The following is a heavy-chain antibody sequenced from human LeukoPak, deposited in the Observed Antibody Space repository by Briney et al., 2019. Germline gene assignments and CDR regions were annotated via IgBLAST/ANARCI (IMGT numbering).Heavy chain of an antibody. CDR3: TARKFES. CDR1: GFTFSNVW. Sequence: GGSLRLSCAASGFTFSNVWMNWVRQAPGKGLEWVGRIKSKTDGGTADYAAPVKGRFTISRDDSENTLYLQMNSLKTEDTALYYCTARKFESWGQVTPVTVSS. CDR2: IKSKTDGGTA. V-gene: IGHV3-15*01. J-gene: IGHJ5*01.